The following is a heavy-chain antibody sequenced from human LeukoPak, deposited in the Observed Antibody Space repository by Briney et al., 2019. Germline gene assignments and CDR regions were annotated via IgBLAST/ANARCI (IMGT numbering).Heavy chain of an antibody. CDR1: GGSFSGYY. CDR3: ARDRLRYFDWLSPVAFDI. D-gene: IGHD3-9*01. J-gene: IGHJ3*02. Sequence: SETLSLTCAVYGGSFSGYYWSWIRQPPGKGLEWIGEINHSGSTNYNPSLKSRVTISVDTSKNQFSLKLSSVTAADTAVYYCARDRLRYFDWLSPVAFDIWGQGTMVTVSS. CDR2: INHSGST. V-gene: IGHV4-34*01.